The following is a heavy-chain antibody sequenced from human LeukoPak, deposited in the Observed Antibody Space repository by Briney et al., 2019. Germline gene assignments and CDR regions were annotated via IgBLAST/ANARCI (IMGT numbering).Heavy chain of an antibody. V-gene: IGHV4-59*01. CDR2: IYYSGST. CDR1: GGSFSGYY. D-gene: IGHD3-22*01. Sequence: SETLSLTCAVYGGSFSGYYWSWIRQPPGKGLEWIGYIYYSGSTNYNPSLKSRVTISVDTSKNQFSLKLSSVTAADTAVYYCASQSNSNYYDSSGYYYDAFDIWGQGTMVTVSS. J-gene: IGHJ3*02. CDR3: ASQSNSNYYDSSGYYYDAFDI.